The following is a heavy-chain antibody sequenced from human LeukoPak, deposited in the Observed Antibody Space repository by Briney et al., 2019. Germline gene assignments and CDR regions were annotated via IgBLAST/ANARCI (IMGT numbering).Heavy chain of an antibody. CDR1: GGSISSYY. Sequence: PSETLSLTCTVSGGSISSYYWSWIRQPPGKGLEWIGYICYSGSTNYNPSLKSRVTISVDTSKNQFSLKLSSVTAADTAVYYCARGRRVAGEYYFDYWGQGTLVTVSS. CDR2: ICYSGST. V-gene: IGHV4-59*01. J-gene: IGHJ4*02. D-gene: IGHD6-19*01. CDR3: ARGRRVAGEYYFDY.